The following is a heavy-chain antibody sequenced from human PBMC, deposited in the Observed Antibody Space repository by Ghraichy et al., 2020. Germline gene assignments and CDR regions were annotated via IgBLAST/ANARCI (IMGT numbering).Heavy chain of an antibody. V-gene: IGHV3-7*01. CDR3: ARVRPGSCFDY. CDR1: GFIFRNFW. Sequence: GSLNISCATSGFIFRNFWMSWVRQAPGKGLEWVASIKEDGSEKYYMDSVKGRFTISRDNAKGSHYLQLSSLRAEDTAVYFCARVRPGSCFDYWGQGTLVTVSA. CDR2: IKEDGSEK. D-gene: IGHD1-26*01. J-gene: IGHJ4*02.